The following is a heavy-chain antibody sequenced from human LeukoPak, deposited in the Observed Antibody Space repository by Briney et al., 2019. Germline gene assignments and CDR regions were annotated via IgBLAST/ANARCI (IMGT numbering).Heavy chain of an antibody. CDR3: VAGTTY. CDR2: IKQDGSDK. J-gene: IGHJ4*02. V-gene: IGHV3-7*05. Sequence: GGSLRLSCAASGFTFSSYWMSWVRQAPGKGLQWVANIKQDGSDKYYVDSVKGRFTISRDNAKNSLYPQMNSLRAEDTAVYWAVAGTTYWGQGTLVTVSS. D-gene: IGHD6-19*01. CDR1: GFTFSSYW.